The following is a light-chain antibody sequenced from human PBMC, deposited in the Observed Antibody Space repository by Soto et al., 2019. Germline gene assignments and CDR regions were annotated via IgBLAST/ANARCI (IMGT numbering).Light chain of an antibody. CDR2: WAS. J-gene: IGKJ1*01. V-gene: IGKV4-1*01. Sequence: DIVMTQSPDSLAVSLGEGATINCKSSQSVLHSSNNKNYLAWYQQKLGQPPQLLIYWASTRESGVPDRFSGSGSGTDFTLTISSLQAEDVAVYYCQQFYTLPWTFGQGTKVEIK. CDR1: QSVLHSSNNKNY. CDR3: QQFYTLPWT.